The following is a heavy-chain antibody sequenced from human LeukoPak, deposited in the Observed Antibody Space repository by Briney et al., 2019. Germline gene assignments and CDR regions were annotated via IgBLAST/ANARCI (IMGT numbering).Heavy chain of an antibody. V-gene: IGHV3-48*03. CDR3: AREAGYSGYDLNFDY. D-gene: IGHD5-12*01. CDR1: GFTFSSYE. J-gene: IGHJ4*02. CDR2: ISSSCSTI. Sequence: QTGGSLRLSCAASGFTFSSYEMNWVRQAPGKGLEWVSYISSSCSTIYYADSVKGRFTISRDNAKNSLYLQMNSLRAEDTGVYYCAREAGYSGYDLNFDYWGQGTLVTVSS.